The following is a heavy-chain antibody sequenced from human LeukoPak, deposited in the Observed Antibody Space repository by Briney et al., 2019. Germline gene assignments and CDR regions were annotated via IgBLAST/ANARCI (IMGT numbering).Heavy chain of an antibody. J-gene: IGHJ3*02. Sequence: MPSETLSLTCAVSGGSISSSNWWSWVRQPPGKGLEWIGEIYHSGSTNYNPSLKSRVTISVDKSKNQFSLKLSSVTAADTAVYYCARDEITTSDAFDIWGQGTMVTVSS. CDR3: ARDEITTSDAFDI. CDR1: GGSISSSNW. D-gene: IGHD2/OR15-2a*01. V-gene: IGHV4-4*02. CDR2: IYHSGST.